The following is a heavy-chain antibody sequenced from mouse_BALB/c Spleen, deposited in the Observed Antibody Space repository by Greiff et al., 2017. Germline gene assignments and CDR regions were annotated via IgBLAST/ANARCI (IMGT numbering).Heavy chain of an antibody. CDR3: ERQEYGSPDWYFDV. J-gene: IGHJ1*01. CDR2: ISSGGSYT. V-gene: IGHV5-6*01. Sequence: EVQLVESGGDLVKPGGSLKLSCAASGFTFSSYGMSWVRQTPDKRLEWVATISSGGSYTYYPDSVKGRFTISRDNAKNTLYLQMSSLKSEDTAMYDCERQEYGSPDWYFDVWGAGTTVTVSS. CDR1: GFTFSSYG. D-gene: IGHD1-1*01.